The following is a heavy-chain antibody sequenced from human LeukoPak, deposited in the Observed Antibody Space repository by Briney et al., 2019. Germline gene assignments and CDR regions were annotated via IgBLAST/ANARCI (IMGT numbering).Heavy chain of an antibody. CDR1: GITFSKAW. V-gene: IGHV3-15*01. D-gene: IGHD2-2*02. Sequence: GGSLRLSCAASGITFSKAWMNWVRQAPGKGLEWVGRIKTKTDGGTTDYAAPVKGRFTISRDDSENTLYLQMDSLKTEDTAVYFCTTYTTGPFTYWGQGTLVAVSS. J-gene: IGHJ4*02. CDR2: IKTKTDGGTT. CDR3: TTYTTGPFTY.